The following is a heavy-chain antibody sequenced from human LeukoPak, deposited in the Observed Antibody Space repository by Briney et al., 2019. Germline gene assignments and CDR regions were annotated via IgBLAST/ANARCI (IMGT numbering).Heavy chain of an antibody. CDR1: GGSFSGYY. Sequence: SETLSLTCAVYGGSFSGYYWSWIRQPPGKGLEWIGEINHSGSTNYNPSLKSRVTISLDTSGKRLSLKMSSVTAADTAVYYCARDQGIAVAGTSRFDPWGQGTLVTVSS. J-gene: IGHJ5*02. CDR3: ARDQGIAVAGTSRFDP. V-gene: IGHV4-34*01. D-gene: IGHD6-19*01. CDR2: INHSGST.